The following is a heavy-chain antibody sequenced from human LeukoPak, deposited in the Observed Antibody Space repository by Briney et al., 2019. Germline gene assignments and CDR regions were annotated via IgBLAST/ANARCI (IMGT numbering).Heavy chain of an antibody. Sequence: GASVKVSCKASGYTFTSYGISWVRQAPGQGLEWMGWINPNTGATISAQKFQGRVTMTRDTSINTAYMELSRLTSDDTAVYYCARDRVGSGWPRPYYFEKWGQGSLVTVSS. CDR2: INPNTGAT. CDR1: GYTFTSYG. V-gene: IGHV1-2*02. CDR3: ARDRVGSGWPRPYYFEK. D-gene: IGHD6-19*01. J-gene: IGHJ4*02.